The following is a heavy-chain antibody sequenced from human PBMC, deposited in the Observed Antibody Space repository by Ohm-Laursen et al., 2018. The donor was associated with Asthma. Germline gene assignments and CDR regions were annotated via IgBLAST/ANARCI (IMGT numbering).Heavy chain of an antibody. CDR2: ISSSSSYI. CDR1: GFTFSSYS. V-gene: IGHV3-21*01. J-gene: IGHJ4*02. CDR3: ARGQTFTYYDFWSGYLTDY. Sequence: SLRLSCAASGFTFSSYSMNWVRQAPGKGLEWVSSISSSSSYIYYADSVKGRFTISRDNAKNSLYLQMNSLRAEDTAVYYCARGQTFTYYDFWSGYLTDYWGQGTLVTVSS. D-gene: IGHD3-3*01.